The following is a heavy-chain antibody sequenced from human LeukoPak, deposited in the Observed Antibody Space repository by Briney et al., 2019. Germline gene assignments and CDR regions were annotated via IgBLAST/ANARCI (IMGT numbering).Heavy chain of an antibody. CDR1: GFRLSSDW. J-gene: IGHJ4*02. CDR3: VKGAPMDY. CDR2: INSDGDT. Sequence: GGYLRLSCAASGFRLSSDWMYWVRQAPGNGLVWVSRINSDGDTDYADTVKGRFTISRDNAKNRLYLQMTSLRAEATAVYHCVKGAPMDYWGQGTLVTVSS. V-gene: IGHV3-74*01.